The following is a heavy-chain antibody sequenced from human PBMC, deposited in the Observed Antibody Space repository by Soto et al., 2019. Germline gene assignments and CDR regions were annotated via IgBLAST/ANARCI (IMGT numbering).Heavy chain of an antibody. CDR2: IWNDGSNE. J-gene: IGHJ4*02. Sequence: QVQLVESGGGVVQPGRSLRLSCTASGFSFGTYGMHWVRQAPGKGLEWVAVIWNDGSNEYYVDSVKGRFTMSRDNSKNTLYLQMNSLRAKDTALYYCARGANSPLWEPPAMFRFDYWGQGSLVTVSS. V-gene: IGHV3-33*01. CDR3: ARGANSPLWEPPAMFRFDY. D-gene: IGHD2-2*01. CDR1: GFSFGTYG.